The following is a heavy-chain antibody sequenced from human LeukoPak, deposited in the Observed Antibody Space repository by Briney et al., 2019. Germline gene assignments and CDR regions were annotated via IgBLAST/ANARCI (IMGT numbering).Heavy chain of an antibody. J-gene: IGHJ5*02. CDR2: ISYDGSNK. CDR1: GFTFRSYG. Sequence: SGGSLRLSCAASGFTFRSYGMHWVRQAPGKGLEWVAVISYDGSNKYYADSVKGRFTISRDNSKNTLYLQMNSLRAEDTAVYYCARDPSDNWNDIGWFDPWGQGTLVTVSS. D-gene: IGHD1-1*01. V-gene: IGHV3-30*03. CDR3: ARDPSDNWNDIGWFDP.